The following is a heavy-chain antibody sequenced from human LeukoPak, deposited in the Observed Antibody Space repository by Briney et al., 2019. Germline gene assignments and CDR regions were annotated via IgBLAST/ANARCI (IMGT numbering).Heavy chain of an antibody. CDR3: ARDRLGVGALN. Sequence: PSETLCLTCTVSGDSVSSGTFYWSWIRQPPGKGLEWIGYISYSGSTNYNPSLKSRVTISVDTSKNQFSLKLSSVTTADTAVYYCARDRLGVGALNWGRGTLVTVSS. CDR1: GDSVSSGTFY. D-gene: IGHD1-26*01. J-gene: IGHJ2*01. CDR2: ISYSGST. V-gene: IGHV4-61*01.